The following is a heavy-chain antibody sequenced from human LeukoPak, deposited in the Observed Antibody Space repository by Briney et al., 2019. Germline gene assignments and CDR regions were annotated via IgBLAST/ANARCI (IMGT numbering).Heavy chain of an antibody. J-gene: IGHJ6*03. Sequence: SVKVSCKASGGTLSSYAISWVRQAPGQGLEWMGGIIPIFGTANYAQKFQGRVTITAGESTSTAYMELSSLRSEDTAVYYCASGYCSSTSCYFHYYYYMDVWGKGTTVTVSS. D-gene: IGHD2-2*03. CDR1: GGTLSSYA. CDR3: ASGYCSSTSCYFHYYYYMDV. CDR2: IIPIFGTA. V-gene: IGHV1-69*01.